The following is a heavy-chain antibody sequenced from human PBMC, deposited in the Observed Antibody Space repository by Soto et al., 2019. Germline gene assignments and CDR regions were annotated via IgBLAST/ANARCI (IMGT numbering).Heavy chain of an antibody. CDR1: GFTFSNYA. V-gene: IGHV3-23*01. CDR3: AKSSSCWYSFDY. CDR2: ISGSGGST. Sequence: EVQLLESGGGLVQPGGSLRLSCAASGFTFSNYAMSWVRQAPGEGLEWVSAISGSGGSTYHADSVKGRFTISRDNSRNTLYLQINSLRAEDTAVYHGAKSSSCWYSFDYWGQGTLVTVST. D-gene: IGHD6-19*01. J-gene: IGHJ4*02.